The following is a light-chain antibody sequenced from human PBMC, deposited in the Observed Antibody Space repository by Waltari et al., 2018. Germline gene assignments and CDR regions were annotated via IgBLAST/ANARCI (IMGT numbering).Light chain of an antibody. Sequence: EIVMTQSPATLSVSPGERVTLSCRASQSVSNKLAWYQQKPGRAPRLLLYDAFTRATDIPAKFSSSESGAEFTLTITSLQSEDFAVYYCQQYNNWPWTFGQGTKVEIK. CDR3: QQYNNWPWT. CDR2: DAF. CDR1: QSVSNK. J-gene: IGKJ1*01. V-gene: IGKV3-15*01.